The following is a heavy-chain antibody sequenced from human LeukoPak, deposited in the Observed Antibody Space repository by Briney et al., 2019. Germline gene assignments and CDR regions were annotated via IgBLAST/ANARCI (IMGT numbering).Heavy chain of an antibody. V-gene: IGHV1-24*01. Sequence: ASVKVSCKVSGYTLTELSMHWVRQAPGKGLEWMGGFDPEDGETIYAQKFQGRVTMTEDTSTDTAYMELSSLRSEGTAVYYCATEVYYGSGTHDAFDIWGQGTMVTVSS. D-gene: IGHD3-10*01. J-gene: IGHJ3*02. CDR3: ATEVYYGSGTHDAFDI. CDR1: GYTLTELS. CDR2: FDPEDGET.